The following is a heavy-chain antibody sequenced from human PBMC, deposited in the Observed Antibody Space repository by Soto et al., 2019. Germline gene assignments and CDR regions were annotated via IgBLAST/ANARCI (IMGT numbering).Heavy chain of an antibody. J-gene: IGHJ4*02. CDR3: AREVIPEIPFDY. V-gene: IGHV3-15*01. D-gene: IGHD3-16*02. CDR2: IKKKSDGGAT. CDR1: GFTFSDVW. Sequence: GGSLRLSCAASGFTFSDVWMTWVRQAPGKGLEWVGRIKKKSDGGATHYAAPVKGRFTISRDDSKNTLYLQMNSLRTEDTALYYCAREVIPEIPFDYWGQGTLVTVSS.